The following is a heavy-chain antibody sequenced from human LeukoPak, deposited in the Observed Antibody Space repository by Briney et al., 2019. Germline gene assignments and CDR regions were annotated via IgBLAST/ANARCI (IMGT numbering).Heavy chain of an antibody. D-gene: IGHD2-2*01. Sequence: ASVKVSCKASGYTFTKSYMHWVRQAPGQGLEWMGWINPNSGGTNYAQKFQGRVTMARDTSISTAYMELSRLRSDDTAVYYCARVGCSSTSCYAGNWFDPWGQGTLVTVSS. V-gene: IGHV1-2*02. CDR3: ARVGCSSTSCYAGNWFDP. J-gene: IGHJ5*02. CDR1: GYTFTKSY. CDR2: INPNSGGT.